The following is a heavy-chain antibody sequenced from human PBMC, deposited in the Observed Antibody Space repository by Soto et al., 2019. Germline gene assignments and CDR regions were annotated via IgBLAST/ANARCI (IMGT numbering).Heavy chain of an antibody. Sequence: PSETLSLTCAVFGFSISSSNWWGWIRQPPGKGLEWIGYIYYSGSTYYNPSLKSRVTMSVDASKNQFSLKLSSVTAVDTAVYYCARTRSGYDWVLDFDYWGQGTLVTVSS. J-gene: IGHJ4*02. CDR1: GFSISSSNW. CDR2: IYYSGST. V-gene: IGHV4-28*01. D-gene: IGHD5-12*01. CDR3: ARTRSGYDWVLDFDY.